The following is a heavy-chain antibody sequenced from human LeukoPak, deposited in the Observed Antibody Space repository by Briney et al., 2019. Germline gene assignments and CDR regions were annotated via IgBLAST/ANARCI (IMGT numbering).Heavy chain of an antibody. CDR1: GGSVSGYY. CDR2: RNHSGST. J-gene: IGHJ4*02. Sequence: SETLSLTCAVYGGSVSGYYWSLIRQPAGKGLEWIGERNHSGSTNYNPSLKSRVTISVDTSKNQFSLKLSSVTAADTAVYYCARVGNDYVWGSYRYSAPWDYWGQGTLVTVSS. CDR3: ARVGNDYVWGSYRYSAPWDY. D-gene: IGHD3-16*02. V-gene: IGHV4-34*01.